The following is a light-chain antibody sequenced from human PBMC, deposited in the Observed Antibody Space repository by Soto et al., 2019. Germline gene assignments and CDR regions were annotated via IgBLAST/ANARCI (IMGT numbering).Light chain of an antibody. CDR1: QSVSSSY. J-gene: IGKJ3*01. CDR3: QQYVSSPFT. V-gene: IGKV3-20*01. Sequence: EIVLTQSPGTLSLSPGERATLSCRASQSVSSSYLAWYQQKPGQAPRHLIYGASSRATGIPDRFSGSGSGTDFTLTISRLEPEYFAVYYCQQYVSSPFTFGPGTKVDIK. CDR2: GAS.